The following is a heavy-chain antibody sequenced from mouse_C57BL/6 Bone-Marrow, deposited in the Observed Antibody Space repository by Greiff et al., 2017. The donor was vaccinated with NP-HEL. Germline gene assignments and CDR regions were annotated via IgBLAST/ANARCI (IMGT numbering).Heavy chain of an antibody. CDR2: IYPRDGST. J-gene: IGHJ2*01. CDR3: AREGYYYGSSLDY. V-gene: IGHV1-85*01. Sequence: QVQLQQSGPELVKPGASVKLSCKASGYTFTSYDINWVKQRPGQGLEWIGWIYPRDGSTKYNEKFKGKATLTVDTSSSTAYMELHSLTSEDSAVYFCAREGYYYGSSLDYWGQGTTLTVSS. CDR1: GYTFTSYD. D-gene: IGHD1-1*01.